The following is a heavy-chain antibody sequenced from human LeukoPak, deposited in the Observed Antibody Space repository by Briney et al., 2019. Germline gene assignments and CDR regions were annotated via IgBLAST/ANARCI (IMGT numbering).Heavy chain of an antibody. CDR2: MNPNSGNT. J-gene: IGHJ4*02. CDR1: GYTFTSYD. V-gene: IGHV1-8*01. Sequence: ASVKVSCRASGYTFTSYDINWVRQATGQGLEWMGWMNPNSGNTGYAQKFQGRVTMTRNTSISTAYMELSSLRSEETAVYYCAIFYYDSSGYYPDYWGQGTLVTVSS. D-gene: IGHD3-22*01. CDR3: AIFYYDSSGYYPDY.